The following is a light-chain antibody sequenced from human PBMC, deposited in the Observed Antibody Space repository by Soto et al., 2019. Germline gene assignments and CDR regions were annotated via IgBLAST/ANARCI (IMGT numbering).Light chain of an antibody. Sequence: DIQMTQSPSTLSASVGDRVAISCRASQSISIWLAWYQQKPGKAPKLLIYKASSLESGVPQRFSGSGSGTEFTLTISSLQPDDFATYYCQQYNDYSWTFGQGTKVEIK. J-gene: IGKJ1*01. CDR3: QQYNDYSWT. V-gene: IGKV1-5*03. CDR2: KAS. CDR1: QSISIW.